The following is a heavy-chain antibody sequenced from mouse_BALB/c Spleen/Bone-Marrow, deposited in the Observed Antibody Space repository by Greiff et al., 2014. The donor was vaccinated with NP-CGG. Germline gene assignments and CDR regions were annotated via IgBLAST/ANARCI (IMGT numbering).Heavy chain of an antibody. CDR1: GFNIKDTY. J-gene: IGHJ2*01. CDR3: ANYYYGSHFDY. V-gene: IGHV14-3*02. Sequence: VQLQQSGAALVKPGASVKLSCTASGFNIKDTYMHWVKQRPEQGLEWIGRIDPANGNTKYDPKFQGKATTTADTSSNTAYLQLSSLTSEDTAVYYCANYYYGSHFDYWGQGTTLTVSS. D-gene: IGHD1-1*01. CDR2: IDPANGNT.